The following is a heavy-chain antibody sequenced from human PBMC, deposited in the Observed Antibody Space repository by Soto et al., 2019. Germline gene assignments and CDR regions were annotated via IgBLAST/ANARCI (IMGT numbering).Heavy chain of an antibody. CDR2: ISSSGSTI. J-gene: IGHJ4*02. D-gene: IGHD3-22*01. V-gene: IGHV3-48*03. CDR1: GFTFSSYE. CDR3: ARDRDYYDSSGYCDY. Sequence: PGGSLRLSCAASGFTFSSYEMNWVRQAPGKWLEWVSYISSSGSTIYYADSVKGRFTISRDNAKNSLYLQMNSLRAEDTAVYYCARDRDYYDSSGYCDYWGQGXLVTVSS.